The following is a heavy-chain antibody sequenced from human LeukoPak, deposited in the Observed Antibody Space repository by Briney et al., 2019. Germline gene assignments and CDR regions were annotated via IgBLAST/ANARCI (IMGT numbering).Heavy chain of an antibody. CDR2: IHHSGST. V-gene: IGHV4-34*01. Sequence: ETLSLTCAIYGGSFSGYYWSWIRQPPGEGLEWVGEIHHSGSTSYNPSLKSRVTISVDTSKKQFSLKLSSVTAADTAVYYCARKGGGQLVNTRRWFDPWGQGTLVTVSS. CDR1: GGSFSGYY. D-gene: IGHD6-13*01. CDR3: ARKGGGQLVNTRRWFDP. J-gene: IGHJ5*02.